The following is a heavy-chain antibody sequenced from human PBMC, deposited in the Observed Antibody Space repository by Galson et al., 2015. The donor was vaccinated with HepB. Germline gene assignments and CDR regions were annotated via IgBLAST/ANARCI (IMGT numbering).Heavy chain of an antibody. CDR3: ARDRCGGRRASEAFDI. J-gene: IGHJ3*02. CDR1: GGTFSIYA. V-gene: IGHV1-69*13. D-gene: IGHD2-21*01. Sequence: SVKVSCKASGGTFSIYAISWVRQAPGQGLEWMGGIIPMFGTANYAQKFQGRVTITADESTRTAYMELTSLRSEDTAVYYCARDRCGGRRASEAFDIWVQGTMVTVSS. CDR2: IIPMFGTA.